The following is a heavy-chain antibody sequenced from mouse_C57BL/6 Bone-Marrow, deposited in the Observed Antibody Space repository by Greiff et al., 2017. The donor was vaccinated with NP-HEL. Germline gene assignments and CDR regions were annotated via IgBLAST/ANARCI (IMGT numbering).Heavy chain of an antibody. J-gene: IGHJ2*01. CDR3: ARKEPFLLFDY. CDR2: IYPGDGDT. Sequence: QVQLQQSGPELVKPGASVTISCTASGYAFSSSWMNWVQQRPGKGLEWIGRIYPGDGDTNYNGKFKGKATLTADKSSSTAYMQLSSLTSEDSAVYFCARKEPFLLFDYWGQGTTLTVSS. CDR1: GYAFSSSW. V-gene: IGHV1-82*01.